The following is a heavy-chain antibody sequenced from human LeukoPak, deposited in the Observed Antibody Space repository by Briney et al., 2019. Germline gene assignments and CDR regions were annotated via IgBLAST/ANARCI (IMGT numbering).Heavy chain of an antibody. Sequence: SVKVSCKASGYTFTSYGISWVRQAPGQGLEWMGGINPVLGTAHYAQKFQDRVTITADESTSTAYMELSSLRSEDTAVYYCAKTFLTAYDTYFYYYGLDVWGQGTPVTVSS. J-gene: IGHJ6*02. V-gene: IGHV1-69*13. CDR2: INPVLGTA. CDR3: AKTFLTAYDTYFYYYGLDV. D-gene: IGHD3-9*01. CDR1: GYTFTSYG.